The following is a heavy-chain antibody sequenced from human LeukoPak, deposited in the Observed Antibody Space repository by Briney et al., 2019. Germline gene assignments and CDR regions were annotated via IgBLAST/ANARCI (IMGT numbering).Heavy chain of an antibody. J-gene: IGHJ6*03. CDR3: ARGSSGWYDYYYYMDV. CDR2: IIPIFGTA. CDR1: GGTFSSYA. V-gene: IGHV1-69*06. D-gene: IGHD6-19*01. Sequence: GASVKVSCKASGGTFSSYAISWVRQAPGQGLEWMGGIIPIFGTANYAQKFQGRVTITADKSTSTAYMELSSLRSEDTAVYYCARGSSGWYDYYYYMDVWGKGTTVTVSS.